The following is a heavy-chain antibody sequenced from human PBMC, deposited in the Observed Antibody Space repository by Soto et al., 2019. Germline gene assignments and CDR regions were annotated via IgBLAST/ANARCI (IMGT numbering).Heavy chain of an antibody. Sequence: SETLSLTCTVSGGSISRYYWSWIRQRPGKGLEWIGYIYYSGSTNYNPSLKSRVTISVDTSKNQFSLKLSSVTAADTAVYYCARAKAPLYSSSWYWFDPWGQGTLVTVSS. CDR3: ARAKAPLYSSSWYWFDP. V-gene: IGHV4-59*08. CDR2: IYYSGST. D-gene: IGHD6-13*01. J-gene: IGHJ5*02. CDR1: GGSISRYY.